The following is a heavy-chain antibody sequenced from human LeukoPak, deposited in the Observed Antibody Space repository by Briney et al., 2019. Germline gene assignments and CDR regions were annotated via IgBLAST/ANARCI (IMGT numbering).Heavy chain of an antibody. CDR3: ARISGSGWPTRADAFDI. V-gene: IGHV4-31*03. J-gene: IGHJ3*02. D-gene: IGHD6-19*01. CDR2: IYYSGST. Sequence: SETLSLTCTVSGGSISSGGYYWSWIRQHPGKGLEWIGYIYYSGSTYYNPSLKSRVTISVDTSKNQFSLKLSSVTAADTAVYYCARISGSGWPTRADAFDIWGQGTMVTVSS. CDR1: GGSISSGGYY.